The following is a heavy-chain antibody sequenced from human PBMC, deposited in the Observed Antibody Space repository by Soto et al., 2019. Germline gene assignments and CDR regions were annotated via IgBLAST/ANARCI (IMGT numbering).Heavy chain of an antibody. V-gene: IGHV1-8*01. CDR3: ARYRTTVPVAFDV. Sequence: QVQLVQSGAEVKKPGASVQVSCKASGLAFPIDDIIWVRQTIGQGLEFMGWMNPSGRNTGYAQKFPGRATLTWNTPTSTAYMDLSGLRSEDTAVYYCARYRTTVPVAFDVWGQGTMVTVSS. D-gene: IGHD4-4*01. CDR2: MNPSGRNT. J-gene: IGHJ3*01. CDR1: GLAFPIDD.